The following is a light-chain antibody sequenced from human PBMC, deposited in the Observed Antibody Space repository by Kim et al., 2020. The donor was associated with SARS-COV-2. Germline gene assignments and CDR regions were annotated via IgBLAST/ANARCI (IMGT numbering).Light chain of an antibody. CDR1: SGSIASNY. J-gene: IGLJ3*02. V-gene: IGLV6-57*01. CDR3: QSYDSGHWV. CDR2: EDN. Sequence: NFMLTQPHSVSESPGKTVTMSCTRSSGSIASNYVQWYQQRPGSSPTTVIYEDNARPSGVPGRFSGSIDSSSNSASLTISGLQTEDEAVYYCQSYDSGHWVFGGGTQLTVL.